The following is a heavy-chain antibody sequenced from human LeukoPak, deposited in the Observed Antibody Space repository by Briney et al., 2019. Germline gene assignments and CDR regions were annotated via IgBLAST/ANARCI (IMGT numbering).Heavy chain of an antibody. J-gene: IGHJ2*01. Sequence: PSETLSLTCTVSGGSISSYYWSWIRQPAGKGLEWIGRLRTRGSTNYNPSLKSRVSMSVDTSKSQLSLKLSSVTAADTAVYYCASLPSIAPADYNYWYFDLWGRGTLVTVSS. D-gene: IGHD6-13*01. CDR2: LRTRGST. CDR1: GGSISSYY. V-gene: IGHV4-4*07. CDR3: ASLPSIAPADYNYWYFDL.